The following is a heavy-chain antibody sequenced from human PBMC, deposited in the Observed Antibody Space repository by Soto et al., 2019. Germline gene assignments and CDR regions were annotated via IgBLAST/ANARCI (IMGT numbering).Heavy chain of an antibody. CDR2: IWYDGSNK. D-gene: IGHD4-17*01. J-gene: IGHJ6*02. CDR1: GFTFSSYG. CDR3: ARVGDDYGDLYGMDV. Sequence: QVQLVESGAGVVQPGRSLRLSCAASGFTFSSYGMHWVRQAPGKGLEWVAVIWYDGSNKYYADSVKGRFTISRDNSKNTLYLQMNSLRAEDTAVYYCARVGDDYGDLYGMDVWGQGTTVTVSS. V-gene: IGHV3-33*01.